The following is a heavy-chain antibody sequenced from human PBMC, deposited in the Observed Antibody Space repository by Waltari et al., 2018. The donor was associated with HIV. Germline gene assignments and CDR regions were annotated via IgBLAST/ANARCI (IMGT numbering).Heavy chain of an antibody. Sequence: QVQLVQSGAEVKKPGASVKVSCKASGYTFTGYYMHWVRQAPGQGLEWMGWINPNSGGTNYAQKFQGRVTMTRDMSISTAYMELSRLRSDDTAVYYCARAQYYYDSSGYYYGDYGMDVWGQGTTVTVSS. D-gene: IGHD3-22*01. J-gene: IGHJ6*02. CDR2: INPNSGGT. CDR3: ARAQYYYDSSGYYYGDYGMDV. CDR1: GYTFTGYY. V-gene: IGHV1-2*02.